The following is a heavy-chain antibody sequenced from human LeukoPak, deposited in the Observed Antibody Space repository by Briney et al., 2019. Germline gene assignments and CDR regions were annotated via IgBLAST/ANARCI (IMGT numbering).Heavy chain of an antibody. J-gene: IGHJ4*02. D-gene: IGHD3-22*01. V-gene: IGHV4-39*07. CDR1: GGSISSGDYY. CDR2: IHHSGVT. CDR3: ARYTANTAGYSFDF. Sequence: SETLSLTCTVSGGSISSGDYYWSWIRQPPGTGLEWIATIHHSGVTYYNPSLKSRVTMSVDTSKNQFSLKLGSVTAASTAVYYCARYTANTAGYSFDFWGQGALVTVSS.